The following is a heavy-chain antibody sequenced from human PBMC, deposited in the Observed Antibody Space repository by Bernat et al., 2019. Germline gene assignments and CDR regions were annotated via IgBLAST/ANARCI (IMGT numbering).Heavy chain of an antibody. V-gene: IGHV4-30-2*01. CDR3: ARGEYYDSSGYPSFGY. J-gene: IGHJ4*02. CDR1: GGSISSGGYS. CDR2: INHSGST. Sequence: QLQLQESGSGLVKPSQTLSLTCAVSGGSISSGGYSWSWIRQPPGKGLEWIGYINHSGSTYYNPSLQSRVTISVDRSKNQFSLKLSSVTAADTAVYYCARGEYYDSSGYPSFGYWGQGTLVTVSS. D-gene: IGHD3-22*01.